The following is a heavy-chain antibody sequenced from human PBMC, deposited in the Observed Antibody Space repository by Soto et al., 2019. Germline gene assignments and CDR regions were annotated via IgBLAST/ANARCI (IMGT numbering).Heavy chain of an antibody. V-gene: IGHV1-69*06. Sequence: SVKVSCKASGGTFSSFAISWVRQAPGQGLEWMGGIIPIFATPTYAQKFQGRVTVIADKSTSTAYMELNSLRVDDTAVYYCAKWDGYGDHWGQGTLVTVSS. CDR2: IIPIFATP. D-gene: IGHD5-12*01. CDR1: GGTFSSFA. J-gene: IGHJ5*02. CDR3: AKWDGYGDH.